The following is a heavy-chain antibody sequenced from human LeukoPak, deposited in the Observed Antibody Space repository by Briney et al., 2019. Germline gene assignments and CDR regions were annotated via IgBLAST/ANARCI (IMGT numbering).Heavy chain of an antibody. CDR3: ARDLWYYGSGRPEDYYYYYYMDV. J-gene: IGHJ6*03. CDR1: GGTFSSYA. D-gene: IGHD3-10*01. CDR2: IIPILGTA. Sequence: SVKVSCKASGGTFSSYAISWVRQAPGQGLEWMGRIIPILGTANYAQKFQGRVTITTDESTSTAYMELSSLRSEDTAVYYCARDLWYYGSGRPEDYYYYYYMDVWGKGTTVTVSS. V-gene: IGHV1-69*11.